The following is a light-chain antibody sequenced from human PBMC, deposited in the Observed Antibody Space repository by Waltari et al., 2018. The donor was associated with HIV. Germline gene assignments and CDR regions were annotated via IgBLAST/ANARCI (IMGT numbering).Light chain of an antibody. V-gene: IGLV1-51*01. Sequence: QFVLTQPPSLSAAPGQKVTISCSTRSSRSPALGDDFVSWYHHVPGEAPKLVIYDNNKRPSGIPDRFSGSRTATSATLAITGLQTEDEAIYYCGSWFRSLRGGVFGGGTKLTVL. J-gene: IGLJ2*01. CDR2: DNN. CDR3: GSWFRSLRGGV. CDR1: SSRSPALGDDF.